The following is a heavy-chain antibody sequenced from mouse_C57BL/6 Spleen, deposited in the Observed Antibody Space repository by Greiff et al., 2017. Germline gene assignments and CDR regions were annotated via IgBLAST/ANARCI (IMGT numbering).Heavy chain of an antibody. Sequence: EVMLVESGGGLVKPGGSLKLSCAASGFTFSSYAMSWVRQTPEKRLEWVATISDGGSYTYYPDNVKGRFTISRDNAKNNLYLQMSHLKSEDTAMYYCARDRDSYGYDGYFDVWGTGTTVTVSS. CDR2: ISDGGSYT. D-gene: IGHD2-2*01. J-gene: IGHJ1*03. CDR1: GFTFSSYA. V-gene: IGHV5-4*01. CDR3: ARDRDSYGYDGYFDV.